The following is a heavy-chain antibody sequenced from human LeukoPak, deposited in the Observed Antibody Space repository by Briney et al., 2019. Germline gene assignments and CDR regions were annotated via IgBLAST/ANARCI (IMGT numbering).Heavy chain of an antibody. J-gene: IGHJ4*02. D-gene: IGHD3-10*01. CDR1: GFTFSSYA. CDR3: ARGARGVPNDY. CDR2: FGTGGTT. V-gene: IGHV3-23*01. Sequence: GGSLRLSCAASGFTFSSYAMFWVRQAPGKGLEWVSTFGTGGTTYYADSVKGRFTISRDIFKNSLDLQMNSLRVEDTALYYCARGARGVPNDYWGQGTLVTVSS.